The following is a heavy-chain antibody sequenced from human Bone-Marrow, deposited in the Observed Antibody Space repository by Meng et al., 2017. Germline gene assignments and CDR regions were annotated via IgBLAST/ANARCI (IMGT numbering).Heavy chain of an antibody. J-gene: IGHJ5*02. CDR1: GFTFSSYA. V-gene: IGHV3-21*01. CDR3: ARDLLDDILTGYYPPWANNWFDP. CDR2: ISSSSSYI. Sequence: GESLKISCAASGFTFSSYAMSWVRQAPGKGLEWVSSISSSSSYIYYADSVKGRFTISRDNAKNSLYLQMNSLRAEDTAVYYCARDLLDDILTGYYPPWANNWFDPWAQGTLATFPS. D-gene: IGHD3-9*01.